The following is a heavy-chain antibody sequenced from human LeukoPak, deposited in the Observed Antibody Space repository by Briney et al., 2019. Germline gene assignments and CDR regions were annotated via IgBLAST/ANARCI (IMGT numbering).Heavy chain of an antibody. Sequence: GESLKIPCKHSEYSFPNYCIGWVRQMPGKGLEWMGIIYPDDSDTRYSPSFQGQVTISADTSISTAYLQWSSLKASDTAMYYCARQIVGATWVDHWGQGTLVTVSS. CDR2: IYPDDSDT. D-gene: IGHD1-26*01. CDR1: EYSFPNYC. CDR3: ARQIVGATWVDH. V-gene: IGHV5-51*01. J-gene: IGHJ4*02.